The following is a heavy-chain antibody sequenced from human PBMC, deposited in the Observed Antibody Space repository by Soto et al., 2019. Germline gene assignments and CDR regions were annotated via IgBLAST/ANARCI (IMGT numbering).Heavy chain of an antibody. J-gene: IGHJ6*02. CDR1: GGTFSSYA. Sequence: QVQLVQSGAEVKKPGSSVKVSCKASGGTFSSYAISWVRQAPGQGLEWMGGIIPIFGTANYAQKFQGRVTITADESTSTAYMERSSLRSEDTAVYYCARDGDMLGLGKHGYGMDVWGQGTTVTVSS. CDR2: IIPIFGTA. V-gene: IGHV1-69*01. CDR3: ARDGDMLGLGKHGYGMDV. D-gene: IGHD3-10*02.